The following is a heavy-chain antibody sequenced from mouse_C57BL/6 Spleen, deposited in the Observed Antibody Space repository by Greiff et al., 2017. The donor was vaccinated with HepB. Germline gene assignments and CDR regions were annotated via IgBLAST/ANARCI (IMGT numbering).Heavy chain of an antibody. V-gene: IGHV14-2*01. CDR2: IDPEDGET. CDR3: ASLARYYYAMDY. D-gene: IGHD1-1*01. Sequence: VQLQQSGAELVKPGASVKLSCTASGFNIKDYYMHWVKQRTEQGLEWIGRIDPEDGETKYAQKFQGKATITADTSSNTAYLQLSSLTSEDTAVYYCASLARYYYAMDYWGQGTSVTVSS. CDR1: GFNIKDYY. J-gene: IGHJ4*01.